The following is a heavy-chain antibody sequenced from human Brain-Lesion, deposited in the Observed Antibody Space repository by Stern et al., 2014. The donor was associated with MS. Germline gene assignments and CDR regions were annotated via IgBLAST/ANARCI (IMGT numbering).Heavy chain of an antibody. CDR1: GGSISSGGYY. CDR3: ARGRVVPGFQYYATDV. V-gene: IGHV4-61*02. CDR2: IFNSGST. D-gene: IGHD2-2*01. J-gene: IGHJ6*02. Sequence: VQLVESGPGLVKPSQTLSLSCTVSGGSISSGGYYWSWIRQPAGKGLEWIGRIFNSGSTSYNPSPQSPVSISIDTAQNQLPLRLNSMTAADTAVYYCARGRVVPGFQYYATDVWGQGTTGIV.